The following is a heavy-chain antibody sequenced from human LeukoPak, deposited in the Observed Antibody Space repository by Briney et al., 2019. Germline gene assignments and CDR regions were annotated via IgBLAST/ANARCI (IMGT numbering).Heavy chain of an antibody. V-gene: IGHV1-8*01. D-gene: IGHD3-22*01. J-gene: IGHJ4*02. CDR3: ARDPFPYYYDSSGYYYDLLFDY. CDR1: GYTFTSYD. Sequence: ASVKVSCKASGYTFTSYDIKWVRQATGQGLEWMGWMNPISGKTGLAQKVQGTVTMHRDTSISTAYMELSRLRSDDTAVYYCARDPFPYYYDSSGYYYDLLFDYWGQGTLVTVSS. CDR2: MNPISGKT.